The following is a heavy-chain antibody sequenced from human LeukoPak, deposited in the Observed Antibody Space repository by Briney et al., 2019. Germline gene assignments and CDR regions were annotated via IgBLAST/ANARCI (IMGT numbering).Heavy chain of an antibody. V-gene: IGHV1-69*13. CDR2: IIPIFGTA. CDR1: GGTFSSYA. D-gene: IGHD6-19*01. Sequence: TSVKVSCKASGGTFSSYAISWVRQAPGQGLEWMGGIIPIFGTANYAQKFQGRVTITADESTSTAYMELSSLRSEDTAVYYCATSSGWYILFGPFDYWGQGTLVTVSS. CDR3: ATSSGWYILFGPFDY. J-gene: IGHJ4*02.